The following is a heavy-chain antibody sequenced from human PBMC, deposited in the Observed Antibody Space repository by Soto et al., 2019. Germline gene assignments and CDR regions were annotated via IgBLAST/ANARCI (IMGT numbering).Heavy chain of an antibody. V-gene: IGHV1-24*01. Sequence: ASGKVSCKVSGNSLTALSVHLVRRAHGKGLEWMGGFDPEDGETIYALNFRGRVTMTEDTSTDTAYMELSGLRSDDTAVYWCARDPVDGYAFFANWGQGALVTVSS. CDR2: FDPEDGET. D-gene: IGHD5-12*01. J-gene: IGHJ4*02. CDR3: ARDPVDGYAFFAN. CDR1: GNSLTALS.